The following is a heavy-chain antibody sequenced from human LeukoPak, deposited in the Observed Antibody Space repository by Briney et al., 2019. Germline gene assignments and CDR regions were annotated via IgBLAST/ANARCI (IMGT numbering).Heavy chain of an antibody. CDR2: IIPILGIA. CDR3: ARFRETTVAPDAFDI. J-gene: IGHJ3*02. V-gene: IGHV1-69*02. CDR1: GGTFSSYT. D-gene: IGHD4-11*01. Sequence: SVKVSCKASGGTFSSYTISWVRQAPGQGLEWMGRIIPILGIANYAQKFQGRVTITAHKSTSPAYVELSSLRSEDTAVYYCARFRETTVAPDAFDIWGQGTMVTVSS.